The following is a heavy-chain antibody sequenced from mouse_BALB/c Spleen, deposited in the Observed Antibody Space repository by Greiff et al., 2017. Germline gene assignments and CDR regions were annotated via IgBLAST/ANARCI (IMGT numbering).Heavy chain of an antibody. Sequence: DVKLVESGGGLVKPGGSLKLSCAASGFTFSDYYMYWVRQTPEKRLEWVATISDGGSYTYYPDSVKGRFTISRDNAKNNLYLQMSSLKSEDTAMYYCARDEGNYALYYAMDYWGQGTSVTVSS. J-gene: IGHJ4*01. V-gene: IGHV5-4*02. D-gene: IGHD2-1*01. CDR3: ARDEGNYALYYAMDY. CDR1: GFTFSDYY. CDR2: ISDGGSYT.